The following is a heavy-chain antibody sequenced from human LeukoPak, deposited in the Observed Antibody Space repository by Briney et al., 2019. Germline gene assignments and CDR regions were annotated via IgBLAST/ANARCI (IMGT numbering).Heavy chain of an antibody. CDR1: GFTFSSYG. D-gene: IGHD3-22*01. CDR3: EKDGGHITMISYFQH. J-gene: IGHJ1*01. Sequence: GGSLRLSCAASGFTFSSYGMHWVRQAPGKGLEWVSVITYDGGNKYYADSVKGRFTISRDNSKNTLYLQMNSLRAGDTAVYYCEKDGGHITMISYFQHWGQGTLVTVSS. V-gene: IGHV3-30*18. CDR2: ITYDGGNK.